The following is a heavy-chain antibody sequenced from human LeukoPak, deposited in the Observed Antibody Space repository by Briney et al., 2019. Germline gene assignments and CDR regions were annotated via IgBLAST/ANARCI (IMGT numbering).Heavy chain of an antibody. CDR3: ARSPSSLVRGVIAWFDP. J-gene: IGHJ5*02. D-gene: IGHD3-10*01. V-gene: IGHV4-39*07. CDR1: SGSISTSNYY. Sequence: SETLSLTCTVSSGSISTSNYYWGWVRQPPGKALEWIGNIFYSGSTYYSPSLKSRVTISVDTSKNQFSLKLSSVTAADTAVYYCARSPSSLVRGVIAWFDPWGQGTLVTVSA. CDR2: IFYSGST.